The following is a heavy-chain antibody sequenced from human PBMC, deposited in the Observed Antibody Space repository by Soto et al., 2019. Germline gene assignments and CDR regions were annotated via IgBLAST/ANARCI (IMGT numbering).Heavy chain of an antibody. D-gene: IGHD4-17*01. CDR3: ARDAYGDYSRAFDI. V-gene: IGHV4-39*02. CDR2: IYYSGST. CDR1: GGSISSSSYY. J-gene: IGHJ3*02. Sequence: SETLSLTCTVSGGSISSSSYYWGWIRQPPGKGLEWIGSIYYSGSTYYNPSLKSRVTISVDTSKNQFSLKLSSVTAADTAVYYCARDAYGDYSRAFDIWGQGTMVTVSS.